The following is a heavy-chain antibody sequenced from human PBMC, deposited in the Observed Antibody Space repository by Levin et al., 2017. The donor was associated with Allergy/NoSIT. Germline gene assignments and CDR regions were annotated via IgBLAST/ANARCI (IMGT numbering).Heavy chain of an antibody. Sequence: SQTLSLPCAVYGGSFSGYYWSWIRQPPGKGLEWIGEINHSGSTNYNPSLKSRVTISVDTSKNQFSLKLSSVTAADTAVYYCAGGHNRYHYWGQGTLVTVSS. J-gene: IGHJ4*02. D-gene: IGHD2/OR15-2a*01. CDR1: GGSFSGYY. CDR2: INHSGST. CDR3: AGGHNRYHY. V-gene: IGHV4-34*01.